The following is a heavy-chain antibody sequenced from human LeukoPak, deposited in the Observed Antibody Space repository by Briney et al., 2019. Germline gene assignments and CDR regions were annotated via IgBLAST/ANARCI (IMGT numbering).Heavy chain of an antibody. CDR1: GGSISNYY. CDR3: ARHGGNSGWYFDL. V-gene: IGHV4-59*01. Sequence: PSETLSLTCTVSGGSISNYYLSWIRQPPGKGLQRIGFSYHSGSTNYNPSLKSRVTMSVDTSKNQFSLKLNSVTAADTAVYYCARHGGNSGWYFDLWGRGTLVIVSS. CDR2: SYHSGST. D-gene: IGHD4-23*01. J-gene: IGHJ2*01.